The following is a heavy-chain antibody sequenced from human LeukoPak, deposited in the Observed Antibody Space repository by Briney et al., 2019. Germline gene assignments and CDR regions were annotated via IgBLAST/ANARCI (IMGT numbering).Heavy chain of an antibody. CDR2: IRNDESNK. CDR1: GFTFSSYG. CDR3: AKAPGSGNEVYYYYYMDV. V-gene: IGHV3-30*02. J-gene: IGHJ6*03. Sequence: GGSLRLSCAASGFTFSSYGMHWVRQAPGKGLEWEAFIRNDESNKYYADSVKGRFTISRDNSKNTLYLQMNSLRAEDTAVYYCAKAPGSGNEVYYYYYMDVWGKGTTVTVSS. D-gene: IGHD3-10*01.